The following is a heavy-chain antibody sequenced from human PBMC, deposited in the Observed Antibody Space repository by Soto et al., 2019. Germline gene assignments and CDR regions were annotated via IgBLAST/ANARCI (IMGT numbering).Heavy chain of an antibody. J-gene: IGHJ5*02. CDR3: ARVPYYDFGSVSYGVANWFDP. Sequence: GGPLRLSCAASGFTFSSYSMHWVRQAPGKGLEWVSSISSSSSYIYYADSVKGRFTISRDNAKNSLYLQMNSLRAEDTAVYYCARVPYYDFGSVSYGVANWFDPWGQGTMVTVSS. CDR2: ISSSSSYI. D-gene: IGHD3-3*01. CDR1: GFTFSSYS. V-gene: IGHV3-21*01.